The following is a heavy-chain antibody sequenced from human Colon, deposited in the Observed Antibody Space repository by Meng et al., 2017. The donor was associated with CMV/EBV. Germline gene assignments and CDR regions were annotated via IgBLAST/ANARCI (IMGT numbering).Heavy chain of an antibody. V-gene: IGHV1-18*01. CDR1: GYTFMSYA. Sequence: GESLKISCKASGYTFMSYAITWVRQAPGQGLEWMGWISVDTGKTNYAQKFQGRVTMTTDTSTSTAYMEVRSLRSDDTAVFYCVRGIGGPTAFDYWGQGTLVTVSS. D-gene: IGHD3-16*01. J-gene: IGHJ4*02. CDR3: VRGIGGPTAFDY. CDR2: ISVDTGKT.